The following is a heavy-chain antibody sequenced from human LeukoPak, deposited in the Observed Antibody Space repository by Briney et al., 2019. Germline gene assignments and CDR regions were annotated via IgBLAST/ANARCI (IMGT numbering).Heavy chain of an antibody. D-gene: IGHD2-21*01. CDR2: INPNNGGT. J-gene: IGHJ3*02. Sequence: ASVKVSFKASGYTFTDYYIHLVRQAPGQGLEWMAWINPNNGGTLYAQDFQGRVTMTRDTSNGTAYMELSRLRSDDTAVYYCARWSLLTAFDIWGQGTMITVSS. V-gene: IGHV1-2*02. CDR3: ARWSLLTAFDI. CDR1: GYTFTDYY.